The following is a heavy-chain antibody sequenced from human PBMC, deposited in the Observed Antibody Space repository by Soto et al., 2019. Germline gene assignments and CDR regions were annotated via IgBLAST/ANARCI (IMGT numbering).Heavy chain of an antibody. D-gene: IGHD3-16*01. CDR2: ISAYNGNT. Sequence: QVQLVQSGGEVKKPGASVKVSCKASGYTFPSYGISWARQAPGQGLEWLGCISAYNGNTNYDQKHRGRVTMTTDTATRTAYIGLRSLRSDDTAVYYCARDWVGVDYWGQGTLSTVS. V-gene: IGHV1-18*01. CDR3: ARDWVGVDY. J-gene: IGHJ4*02. CDR1: GYTFPSYG.